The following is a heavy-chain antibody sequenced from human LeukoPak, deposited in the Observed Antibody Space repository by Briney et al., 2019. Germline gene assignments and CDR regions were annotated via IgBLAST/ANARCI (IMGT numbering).Heavy chain of an antibody. CDR3: ARGELRSGYSCGPIDY. Sequence: ASVKVSCKASGGTFSSYAISWVRQAPGQGLEWMGGIIPIFGTANYAQKFQGRVTITADESTSTAYMELSSLRSEDTAVYYCARGELRSGYSCGPIDYWGQGTLVTVSS. CDR1: GGTFSSYA. D-gene: IGHD5-18*01. J-gene: IGHJ4*02. V-gene: IGHV1-69*01. CDR2: IIPIFGTA.